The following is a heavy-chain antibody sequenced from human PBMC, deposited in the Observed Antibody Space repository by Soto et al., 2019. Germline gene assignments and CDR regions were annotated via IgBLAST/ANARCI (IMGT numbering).Heavy chain of an antibody. CDR1: GFTVSSNY. CDR3: ARTCSGGTCSFDY. J-gene: IGHJ4*02. CDR2: IYSGGST. Sequence: PGGSLRLSCAASGFTVSSNYMSWVRQAPGKGLEWVSVIYSGGSTYYAGSVKGRFTISRDNSENTLYLQMNSLRAEDTAVYYCARTCSGGTCSFDYWGQGTLVTVSS. V-gene: IGHV3-66*01. D-gene: IGHD2-15*01.